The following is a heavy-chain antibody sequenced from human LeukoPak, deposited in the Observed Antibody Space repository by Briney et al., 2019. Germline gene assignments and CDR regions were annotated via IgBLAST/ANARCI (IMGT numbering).Heavy chain of an antibody. Sequence: ASVKVSCKASGGTFSSYAISWVRQAPGQGLEWMGGIIPIFGTANYAQKFQGRVTITADKSTSTAYMELSSLSSEDTAMYYCAGEGGSYEYDYWGQGALGTVSS. CDR2: IIPIFGTA. CDR1: GGTFSSYA. D-gene: IGHD1-26*01. V-gene: IGHV1-69*06. J-gene: IGHJ4*02. CDR3: AGEGGSYEYDY.